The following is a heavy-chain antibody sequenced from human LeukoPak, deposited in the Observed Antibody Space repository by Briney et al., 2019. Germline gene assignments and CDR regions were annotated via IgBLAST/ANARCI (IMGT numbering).Heavy chain of an antibody. CDR1: GFTFSSYG. CDR3: AKEIAAIGLPAVDY. J-gene: IGHJ4*02. D-gene: IGHD6-13*01. CDR2: IRYDGSDK. V-gene: IGHV3-30*02. Sequence: PGGSLRLSCAASGFTFSSYGMHWVRQAPGKGLEWVAFIRYDGSDKYYADSVKGRFTISRDNSKNTLYLQMNSLGAADTAIYYCAKEIAAIGLPAVDYWGQGTLVTVSS.